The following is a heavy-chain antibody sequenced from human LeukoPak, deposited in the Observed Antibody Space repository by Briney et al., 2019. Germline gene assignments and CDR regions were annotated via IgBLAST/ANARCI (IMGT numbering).Heavy chain of an antibody. CDR1: GYTFTRNY. CDR3: ARDGASVFVSLEPDS. CDR2: INPSDGRT. J-gene: IGHJ4*02. D-gene: IGHD2-8*01. V-gene: IGHV1-46*01. Sequence: ASVKVSCKASGYTFTRNYMLWVRQAPGQGLEWMGIINPSDGRTRYAQNFQGRVTMIRDTSTSTVYMELSSLRSEDTAVYYCARDGASVFVSLEPDSWGQGTLVTVSS.